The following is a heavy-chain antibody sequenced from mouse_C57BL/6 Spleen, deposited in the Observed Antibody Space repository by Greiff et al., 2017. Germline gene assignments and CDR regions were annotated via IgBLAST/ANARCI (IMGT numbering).Heavy chain of an antibody. CDR2: ISSGGSYT. CDR3: ARHADYDWYFDV. D-gene: IGHD2-4*01. CDR1: GFTFSSYG. Sequence: EVKLMESGGDLVKPGGSLKLSCAASGFTFSSYGMSWVRQTPDKRLEWVATISSGGSYTYYPDSVKGRFTISRDNAKNTLYLQMSSLKSEDTAMYYCARHADYDWYFDVWGTGTTVTVSS. J-gene: IGHJ1*03. V-gene: IGHV5-6*01.